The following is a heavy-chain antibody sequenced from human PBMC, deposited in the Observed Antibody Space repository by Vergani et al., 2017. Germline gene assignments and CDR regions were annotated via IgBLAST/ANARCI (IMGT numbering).Heavy chain of an antibody. CDR3: ARSLGPRSFLDY. CDR2: ISYDGSNK. V-gene: IGHV3-30*03. CDR1: GFTFSSYG. Sequence: QVQLVESGGGVVQPGRSLRLSCAASGFTFSSYGMHWVRQAPGKGLEWVAVISYDGSNKYYADSVKGRFTISRDNSKNTLYLQMNSLRAEDTAVYYCARSLGPRSFLDYWGQGTLVTVSS. D-gene: IGHD3-10*01. J-gene: IGHJ4*02.